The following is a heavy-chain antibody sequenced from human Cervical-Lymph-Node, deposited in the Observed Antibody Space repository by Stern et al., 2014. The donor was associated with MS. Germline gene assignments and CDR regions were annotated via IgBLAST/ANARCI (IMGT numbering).Heavy chain of an antibody. J-gene: IGHJ6*02. CDR3: ARDVGMDV. CDR2: IYHSGGA. Sequence: QVQLQESGPGLVKPSETLSVTCTVSGGSVSNSYWSWIRQPPGKGLEWIGNIYHSGGANSNPSLKSRVTMSVDTSKTQFSLRLSSVTAADTAVYYCARDVGMDVWGQGTTVTVSS. V-gene: IGHV4-59*02. CDR1: GGSVSNSY.